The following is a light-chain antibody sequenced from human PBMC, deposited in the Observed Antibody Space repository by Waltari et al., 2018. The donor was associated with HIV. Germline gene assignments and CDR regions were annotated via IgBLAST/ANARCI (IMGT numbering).Light chain of an antibody. CDR2: DVS. J-gene: IGLJ2*01. V-gene: IGLV2-11*01. CDR3: CSYGGRRI. CDR1: SSDIGVYNY. Sequence: PRSVSGSPGQSVTISCTGTSSDIGVYNYVSWYQQHAGKAPKLVIYDVSKRPSGVPDRFSGSKSGNTASLTISGLQPEDEADYHCCSYGGRRIFAGGTKLTVL.